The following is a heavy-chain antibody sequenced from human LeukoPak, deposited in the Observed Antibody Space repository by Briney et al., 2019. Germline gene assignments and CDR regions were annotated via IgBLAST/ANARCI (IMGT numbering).Heavy chain of an antibody. CDR3: AKGIYSSGWSYFDY. J-gene: IGHJ4*01. V-gene: IGHV3-23*01. Sequence: PGGSLRLSCAASGFTFSNSAMSWVRQAPGKGLEWVSTLSGSGITTYYADSVKGRFTISRHNSKNTLYLQMNSLRAEDTAVYYCAKGIYSSGWSYFDYWGHGTLVTVSS. CDR1: GFTFSNSA. D-gene: IGHD6-19*01. CDR2: LSGSGITT.